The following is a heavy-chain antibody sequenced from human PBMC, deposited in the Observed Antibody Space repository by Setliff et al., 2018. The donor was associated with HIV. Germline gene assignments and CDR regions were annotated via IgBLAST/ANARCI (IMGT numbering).Heavy chain of an antibody. CDR1: GGSFSSYG. D-gene: IGHD6-6*01. CDR2: MVPVIGAA. CDR3: AREMAARPYFDL. Sequence: GASVKVSCKASGGSFSSYGINWLRQAPGQGLEWMGGMVPVIGAAQYAQKFQGRVTITADRVTSTAYMEVTSLTSDDTAVYYCAREMAARPYFDLWGQGTLVTVSS. J-gene: IGHJ4*02. V-gene: IGHV1-69*06.